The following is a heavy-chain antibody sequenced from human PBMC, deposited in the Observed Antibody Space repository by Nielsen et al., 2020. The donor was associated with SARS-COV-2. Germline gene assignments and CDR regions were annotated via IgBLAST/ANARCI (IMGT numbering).Heavy chain of an antibody. D-gene: IGHD3-3*01. CDR3: ARPRRPYYDFWSGTHFDY. J-gene: IGHJ4*02. V-gene: IGHV3-20*03. Sequence: VRQMPGKGLEWVSGINWNGGSTGYADSVKGRFTISRDNAKNSLYLQMNSLRAEDTAVYYCARPRRPYYDFWSGTHFDYWGQGTLVTVSS. CDR2: INWNGGST.